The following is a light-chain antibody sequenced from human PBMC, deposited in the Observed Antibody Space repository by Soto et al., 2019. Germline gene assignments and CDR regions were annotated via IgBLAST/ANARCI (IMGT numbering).Light chain of an antibody. V-gene: IGKV3-15*01. J-gene: IGKJ4*01. CDR3: QQYNNWPRAT. CDR2: RTS. Sequence: IVMTQPTATLSVSPGDGPTLSCRASQSISSNLAWYQQKPGQAPRLLMFRTSSRATGFPARFSGSGSGTEFNLTISSLQSEDFGVYYCQQYNNWPRATFGGGTKVDIK. CDR1: QSISSN.